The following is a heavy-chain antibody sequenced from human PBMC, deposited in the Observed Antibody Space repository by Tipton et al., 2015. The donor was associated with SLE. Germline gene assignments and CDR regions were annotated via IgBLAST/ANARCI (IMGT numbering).Heavy chain of an antibody. CDR3: SGDLIGYFQH. CDR1: GGSISSYY. J-gene: IGHJ1*01. D-gene: IGHD2/OR15-2a*01. CDR2: LYYSGST. Sequence: TLSLTCTVSGGSISSYYCSWIRQPPGKGLEWIGYLYYSGSTNYNPSLRSRVTISVDTAKSQISLKLSSVTAADTAVYYCSGDLIGYFQHWGQGTLVTVSS. V-gene: IGHV4-59*01.